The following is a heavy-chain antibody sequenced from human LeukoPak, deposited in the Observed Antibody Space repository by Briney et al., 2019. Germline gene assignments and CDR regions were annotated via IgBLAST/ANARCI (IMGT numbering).Heavy chain of an antibody. CDR3: ARAGHWGSSTSSNYMDV. J-gene: IGHJ6*03. Sequence: ASVKVSCKASGGTFSSYTISWVRQAPGQGLEWMGRIIPILGIANYAQKLQGRVTITADKSTSTAYMERSSLRSEDTAVYYCARAGHWGSSTSSNYMDVWGKGTTVTVSS. V-gene: IGHV1-69*02. CDR2: IIPILGIA. D-gene: IGHD2-2*01. CDR1: GGTFSSYT.